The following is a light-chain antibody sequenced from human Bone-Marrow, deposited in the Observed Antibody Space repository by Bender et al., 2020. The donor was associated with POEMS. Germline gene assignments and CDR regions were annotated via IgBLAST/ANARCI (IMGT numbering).Light chain of an antibody. V-gene: IGLV2-14*01. Sequence: QSALTQPASVSGSPGQSITISCTGSSSDVDDYNYVSWYQQYPGKAPKLIIFDVSHRPSGVSTRFSGSKSGNRASLTISGLQAEDEADYYCCSHADGATPWVFGGGTKLTVL. J-gene: IGLJ3*02. CDR3: CSHADGATPWV. CDR1: SSDVDDYNY. CDR2: DVS.